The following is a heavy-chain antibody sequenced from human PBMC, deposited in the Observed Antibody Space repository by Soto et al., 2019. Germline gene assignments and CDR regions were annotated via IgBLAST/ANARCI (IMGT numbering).Heavy chain of an antibody. CDR1: GFTFNNYG. V-gene: IGHV3-33*01. Sequence: QVQLVESGGGVVQPGRSLRLSCAASGFTFNNYGMHWVRQAPGKGLEWLAVIWNDGSNSSYANSVKGRFTISRDNSKNTLYRQMSSLRAEDTAVYYCARRQIPPPTRGAANARGGMDVWGQGTTVTFSS. CDR3: ARRQIPPPTRGAANARGGMDV. D-gene: IGHD6-13*01. J-gene: IGHJ6*02. CDR2: IWNDGSNS.